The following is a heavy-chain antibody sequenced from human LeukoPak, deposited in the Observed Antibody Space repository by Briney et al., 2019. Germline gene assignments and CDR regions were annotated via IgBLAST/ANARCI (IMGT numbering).Heavy chain of an antibody. CDR1: GFSFSGYA. J-gene: IGHJ6*03. D-gene: IGHD6-13*01. V-gene: IGHV3-30*04. CDR2: ISYNGGRK. Sequence: GGSLRLSCVASGFSFSGYAIHWVRQAPGKGLEWVALISYNGGRKDYADSVKGRFTISRDNAKNSLYLQMNSLRAEDTALYFCARDATTEPGTVYMDVWGKGTTVTISS. CDR3: ARDATTEPGTVYMDV.